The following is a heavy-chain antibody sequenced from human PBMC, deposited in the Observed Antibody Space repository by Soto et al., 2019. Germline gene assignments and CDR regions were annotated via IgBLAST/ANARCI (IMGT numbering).Heavy chain of an antibody. CDR3: ARGRYCLTGRCFPNWFDS. V-gene: IGHV4-30-4*01. J-gene: IGHJ5*01. CDR1: GDSISTVDYF. Sequence: QVQLLESGPGLVKPSQTLSLTCSVSGDSISTVDYFWAWVRQPPGQALEYIGYIYKSATTYYNPSFESRVAISLDTSKSQFSLNVTSLPAADTAVYFCARGRYCLTGRCFPNWFDSWGQGTLGTVSS. CDR2: IYKSATT. D-gene: IGHD2-15*01.